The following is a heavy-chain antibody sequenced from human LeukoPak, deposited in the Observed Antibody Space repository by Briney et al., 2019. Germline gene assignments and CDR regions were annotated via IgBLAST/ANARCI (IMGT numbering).Heavy chain of an antibody. CDR1: GFTFSSYG. D-gene: IGHD6-19*01. CDR3: ARESDSTYSSTGFDY. Sequence: GGSLRLSCAASGFTFSSYGMHWVRQAPGKGLEWVAVISYDGSNKYYADSVKGRFTISRDNSKNTLYLQMNSLRAEDTAVYYCARESDSTYSSTGFDYWGQGTLVTVSS. V-gene: IGHV3-30*03. CDR2: ISYDGSNK. J-gene: IGHJ4*02.